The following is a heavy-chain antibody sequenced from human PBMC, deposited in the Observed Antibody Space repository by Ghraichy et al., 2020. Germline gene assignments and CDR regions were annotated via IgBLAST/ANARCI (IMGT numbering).Heavy chain of an antibody. D-gene: IGHD3-3*01. CDR2: ISSSSSYI. V-gene: IGHV3-21*01. J-gene: IGHJ4*02. CDR1: GFTFSSYS. CDR3: ARDSDFWSGYFGY. Sequence: GGSLRLSCAASGFTFSSYSMNWVRQAPGKGLEWVSLISSSSSYISYADSVEGRFTISRDNAKKSLYLQMNSLRAEDTAVYYCARDSDFWSGYFGYWGQGTLVTVSS.